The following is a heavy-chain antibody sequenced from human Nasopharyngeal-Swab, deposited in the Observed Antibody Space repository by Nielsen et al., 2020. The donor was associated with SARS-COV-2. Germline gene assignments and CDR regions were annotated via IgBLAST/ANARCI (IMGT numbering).Heavy chain of an antibody. Sequence: SVKVSCKASGYTLTSYGISWVRQAPRQGLEWMGWISAYNGNTKYAQKLQGRVTMTKDTSTSTAYMELRSLRSDDTAVYYCARVGITNWDFGFWSGYFGPPYYYYGMDVWGQGTTVTVSS. J-gene: IGHJ6*02. CDR2: ISAYNGNT. CDR3: ARVGITNWDFGFWSGYFGPPYYYYGMDV. V-gene: IGHV1-18*01. D-gene: IGHD3-3*01. CDR1: GYTLTSYG.